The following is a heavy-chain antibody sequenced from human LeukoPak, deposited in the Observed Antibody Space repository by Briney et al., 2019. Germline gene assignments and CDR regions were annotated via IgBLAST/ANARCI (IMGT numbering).Heavy chain of an antibody. CDR3: ASSDYSSSSRENWFDP. CDR1: GGTFSSYA. J-gene: IGHJ5*02. V-gene: IGHV1-69*04. Sequence: SVKVSCKASGGTFSSYAISWVRQAPGQGLEWMGRIIPILGIANYAQKFQGRVTITADKSTSTAYMELSTLRSEDTAVYYWASSDYSSSSRENWFDPWGQGTLVTVSS. CDR2: IIPILGIA. D-gene: IGHD6-6*01.